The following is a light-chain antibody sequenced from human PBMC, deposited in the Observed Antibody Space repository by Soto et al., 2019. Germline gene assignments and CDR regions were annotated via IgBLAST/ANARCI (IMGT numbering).Light chain of an antibody. CDR2: GNN. J-gene: IGLJ3*02. CDR3: ASWDDSLNGGV. V-gene: IGLV1-40*01. Sequence: QSVLTQPPSVSGAPGQRVTISCTGTNSNIGADYGVQWYQQFPGTAPKLLIYGNNNRPSGVSDRFSGSKSATSASLAITGLQPGDEADYFCASWDDSLNGGVFGGGTKLTVL. CDR1: NSNIGADYG.